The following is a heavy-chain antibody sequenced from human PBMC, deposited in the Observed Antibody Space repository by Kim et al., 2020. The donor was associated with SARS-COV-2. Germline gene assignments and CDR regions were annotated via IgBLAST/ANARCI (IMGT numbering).Heavy chain of an antibody. D-gene: IGHD3-3*01. V-gene: IGHV3-48*03. Sequence: ADSVKCRFTISRDNAKNSLYLQMNSLRAEDTAFYYCARRYYDFWSGYSGYWGQGTLVTVSS. CDR3: ARRYYDFWSGYSGY. J-gene: IGHJ4*02.